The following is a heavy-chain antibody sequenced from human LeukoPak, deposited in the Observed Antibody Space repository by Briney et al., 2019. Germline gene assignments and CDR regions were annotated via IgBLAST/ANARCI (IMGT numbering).Heavy chain of an antibody. D-gene: IGHD4-11*01. CDR2: IYSGGET. CDR3: VRDYNNFVQGD. J-gene: IGHJ4*02. V-gene: IGHV4-39*02. CDR1: GDSISSSHYY. Sequence: PSETLSLTCTVSGDSISSSHYYWGWIRQSPGKGLEWIGSIYSGGETHYNPSLNSRVTIFLDTSKNRFSLNLISVTATDTAVYYCVRDYNNFVQGDWGQGTLVTVSS.